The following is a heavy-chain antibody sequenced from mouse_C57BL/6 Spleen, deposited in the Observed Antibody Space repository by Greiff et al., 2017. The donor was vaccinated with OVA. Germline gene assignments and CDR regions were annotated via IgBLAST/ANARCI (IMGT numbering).Heavy chain of an antibody. Sequence: EVQLQQSGPELVKPGASVKISCKASGYTFTDYYMNWVKQSHGKSLEWIGDINPNNGGTSYNQKFKGKATLTVDKSSSTAYMELRSLTSEDSAVYYCARRSNYKAMDYWGQGTSVTVSS. CDR3: ARRSNYKAMDY. CDR2: INPNNGGT. V-gene: IGHV1-26*01. D-gene: IGHD2-5*01. J-gene: IGHJ4*01. CDR1: GYTFTDYY.